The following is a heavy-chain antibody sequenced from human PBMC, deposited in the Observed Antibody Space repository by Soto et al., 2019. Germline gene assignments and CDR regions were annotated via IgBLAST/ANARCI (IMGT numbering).Heavy chain of an antibody. Sequence: ASVKVSCKASGYTFTSYAMHWVRQAPGQRLEWMGWINAGNGNTKYSQKFQGRVTITRDTSASTAYMELSSLRSEDTAVYYCARGPLIAARSLLPSYYFDYWGQGTLVTVSS. CDR2: INAGNGNT. J-gene: IGHJ4*02. CDR1: GYTFTSYA. D-gene: IGHD6-6*01. V-gene: IGHV1-3*01. CDR3: ARGPLIAARSLLPSYYFDY.